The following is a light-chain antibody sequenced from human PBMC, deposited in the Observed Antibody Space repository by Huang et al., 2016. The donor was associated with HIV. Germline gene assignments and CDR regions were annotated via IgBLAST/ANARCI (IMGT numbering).Light chain of an antibody. CDR3: QQSYSIPQT. CDR2: SAS. CDR1: QSISTY. Sequence: DIQMTQSPSSLSASVGDRITIACRASQSISTYLNWYQQKPGKAPNLLIYSASTLQSGSSSMFSGSGSGTDFTLTISSLQPEDFATYFCQQSYSIPQTFGPGTKVDI. J-gene: IGKJ3*01. V-gene: IGKV1-39*01.